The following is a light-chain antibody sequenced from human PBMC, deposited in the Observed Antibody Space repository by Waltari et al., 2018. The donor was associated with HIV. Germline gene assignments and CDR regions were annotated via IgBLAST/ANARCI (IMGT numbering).Light chain of an antibody. V-gene: IGLV2-14*01. CDR3: SSYISSSTLDVV. Sequence: QSALTQPASVSGSPGQSITISCTGTSSDVGGYNYVSWYQQHPGKAPKLMIYDVSNLPSGVSSRFSGSKSGNTASLTISGLQAEDEADYYCSSYISSSTLDVVFGGGTKLTVL. CDR1: SSDVGGYNY. CDR2: DVS. J-gene: IGLJ2*01.